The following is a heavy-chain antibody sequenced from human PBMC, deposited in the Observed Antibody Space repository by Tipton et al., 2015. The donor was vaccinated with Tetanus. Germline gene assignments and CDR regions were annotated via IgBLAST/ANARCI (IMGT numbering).Heavy chain of an antibody. CDR2: ISSSGSTI. V-gene: IGHV3-11*01. Sequence: QVQLVQSGGGLDKPGGSLRLSYAASGFTFSDYYMSSIRQARGQGHEWVTYISSSGSTIYYAESVKGRFTISRDTAKKSLYLQMNSLRAEDTAVYYCARGCVVESELNDYWGQGTLVPVSS. J-gene: IGHJ4*02. CDR3: ARGCVVESELNDY. CDR1: GFTFSDYY. D-gene: IGHD1-1*01.